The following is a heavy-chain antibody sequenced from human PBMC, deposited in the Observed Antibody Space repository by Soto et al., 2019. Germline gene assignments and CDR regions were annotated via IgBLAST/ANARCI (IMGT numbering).Heavy chain of an antibody. CDR3: ARARGYSSSWYVAFDI. CDR1: GGTFSSYA. V-gene: IGHV1-69*13. D-gene: IGHD6-13*01. CDR2: IIPIFGTA. Sequence: GASVKVSCKASGGTFSSYAISWVRQAPGQGLEWMGGIIPIFGTANYAQKFQGRVTITADESTSTAYMELSSLRSEDTAVYYCARARGYSSSWYVAFDIWGQGTMVTVS. J-gene: IGHJ3*02.